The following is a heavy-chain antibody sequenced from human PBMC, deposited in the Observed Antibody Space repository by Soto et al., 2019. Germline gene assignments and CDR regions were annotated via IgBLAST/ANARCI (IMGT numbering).Heavy chain of an antibody. J-gene: IGHJ5*02. D-gene: IGHD3-3*01. CDR3: ARGGNAHYDFWSGYYQYNWFDP. V-gene: IGHV4-31*03. CDR1: GGSISSGGYY. CDR2: IYYSGST. Sequence: SETLSLTCTVSGGSISSGGYYWSWIRQHPGKGLEWIGYIYYSGSTYYNPSLKSRVTISVDTSKNQFSLRLSSVTAADTAVYYCARGGNAHYDFWSGYYQYNWFDPWGQGTLVTVSS.